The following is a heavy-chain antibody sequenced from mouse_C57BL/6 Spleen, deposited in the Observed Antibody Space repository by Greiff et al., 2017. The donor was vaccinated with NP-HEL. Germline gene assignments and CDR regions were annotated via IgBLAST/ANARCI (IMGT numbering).Heavy chain of an antibody. CDR3: ALLRRGYFDV. D-gene: IGHD1-2*01. CDR2: INPSTGGT. V-gene: IGHV1-43*01. J-gene: IGHJ1*03. Sequence: EVQRVESGPELVKPGASVKISCKASGYSFTGYYMHWVKQSSEKSLEWIGEINPSTGGTSYNQKFKGKATLTVDKSSSTAYMQLKSLTSEDSAVYYCALLRRGYFDVWGTGTTVTVSS. CDR1: GYSFTGYY.